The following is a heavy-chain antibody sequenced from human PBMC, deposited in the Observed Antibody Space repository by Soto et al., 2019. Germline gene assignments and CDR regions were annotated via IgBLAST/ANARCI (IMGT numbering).Heavy chain of an antibody. CDR3: AREGYHGMDV. V-gene: IGHV4-34*01. CDR2: INHSGST. Sequence: QVQLQQWGAGLLKPSETLSLTCAVYGGSFSGYYWSWIRQPPGKGLEWIGEINHSGSTNYNPSLKSRVTISVDTSKNQFSLKLSSVTAADTAVYYCAREGYHGMDVWGQGTTVTVSS. J-gene: IGHJ6*02. CDR1: GGSFSGYY.